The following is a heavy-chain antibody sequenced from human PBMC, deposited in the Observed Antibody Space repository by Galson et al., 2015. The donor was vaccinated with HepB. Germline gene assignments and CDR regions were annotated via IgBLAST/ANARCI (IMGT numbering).Heavy chain of an antibody. CDR2: IDPSDSYT. CDR3: ARLPYSSAPDVGYYDYGMDV. V-gene: IGHV5-10-1*01. CDR1: GYSFTSYW. Sequence: QSGAEVTKPGESLRISCKGSGYSFTSYWISWVRQMPGKALEWMGRIDPSDSYTNYSPSFQGHVTISADKSISTAYLQWSSLKASDTAMYYCARLPYSSAPDVGYYDYGMDVWGQWTTVTVSS. D-gene: IGHD6-25*01. J-gene: IGHJ6*02.